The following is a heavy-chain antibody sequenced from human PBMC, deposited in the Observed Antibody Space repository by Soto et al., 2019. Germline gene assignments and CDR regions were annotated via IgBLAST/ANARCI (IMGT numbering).Heavy chain of an antibody. CDR2: ITTSGGNT. CDR1: GFTFSTYA. V-gene: IGHV3-23*01. D-gene: IGHD2-8*02. Sequence: EVQLLESGGGLVQPGGSLRLSCAASGFTFSTYAMSWVRQAPGKGLEWVSTITTSGGNTYYADSVQGRFTISRDNSKNTLYLQMNSLRGEDTVVYYCAGRYCTGGVCYANYYYFIDVWGKGTTVTVSS. J-gene: IGHJ6*03. CDR3: AGRYCTGGVCYANYYYFIDV.